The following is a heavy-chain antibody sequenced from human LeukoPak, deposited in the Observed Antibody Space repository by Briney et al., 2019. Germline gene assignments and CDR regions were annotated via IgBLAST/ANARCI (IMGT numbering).Heavy chain of an antibody. Sequence: NASETLSLTCAVYGGSFSGYYWSWIRQPPGKGLEWIGEINHSGSTNYNPSLKSRVTISVDTSKNQFSLKLSSVTAADTAVYYCARATPRGHVDYWGQGTLVTVSS. CDR2: INHSGST. CDR3: ARATPRGHVDY. V-gene: IGHV4-34*01. D-gene: IGHD2-15*01. J-gene: IGHJ4*02. CDR1: GGSFSGYY.